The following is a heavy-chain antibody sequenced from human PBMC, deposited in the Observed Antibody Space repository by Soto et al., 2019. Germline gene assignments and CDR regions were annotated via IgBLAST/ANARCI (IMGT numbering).Heavy chain of an antibody. D-gene: IGHD2-21*02. CDR1: GFTFDDYG. J-gene: IGHJ6*02. Sequence: GGSLRLSCAASGFTFDDYGMSWVRQAPGKGLEWVSGINWNGGSTGYADSVKGRFTISRDNAKNSLYLQMNSLRAEETALYYCARANTVVTAIHYYYYYGMDVWGQGTTVTVSS. CDR3: ARANTVVTAIHYYYYYGMDV. CDR2: INWNGGST. V-gene: IGHV3-20*04.